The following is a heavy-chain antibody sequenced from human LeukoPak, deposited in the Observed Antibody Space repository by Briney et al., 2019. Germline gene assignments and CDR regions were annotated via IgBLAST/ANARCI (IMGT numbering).Heavy chain of an antibody. CDR2: INGNGGAT. V-gene: IGHV3-23*01. CDR3: AKGGAYYDFSFDP. J-gene: IGHJ5*02. D-gene: IGHD3-3*01. CDR1: GFTVKNYA. Sequence: GGSLRLSCAASGFTVKNYAMSWVRQAPGKGLEWVSTINGNGGATYYADSVRGRFTVSRGNSKNTLYLQMNSLRAEDTAIYYCAKGGAYYDFSFDPWGQGTLVTVSS.